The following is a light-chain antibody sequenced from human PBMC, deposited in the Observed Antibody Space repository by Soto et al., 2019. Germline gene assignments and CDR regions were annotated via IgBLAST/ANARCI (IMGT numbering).Light chain of an antibody. CDR2: GAS. CDR3: QQYESSPRT. Sequence: EIVWTQSPGTLALSPEEIAPVACRASQSVSNNYLAWYQQKPGQAPRLLIYGASTRATGIPARFSGSGSGTEFTLAISCLQSEDFAVYYCQQYESSPRTFGQGTKVDIK. J-gene: IGKJ1*01. V-gene: IGKV3-20*01. CDR1: QSVSNNY.